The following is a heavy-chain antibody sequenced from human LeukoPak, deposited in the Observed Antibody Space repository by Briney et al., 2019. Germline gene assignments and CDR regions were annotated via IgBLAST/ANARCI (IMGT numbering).Heavy chain of an antibody. CDR2: ISSSSSYI. CDR3: AGDILRDGYNSRYFDY. V-gene: IGHV3-21*01. Sequence: GGSLRLSCAASGFTFSSYSMNWVRQAPGKGLEWVSSISSSSSYIYYADSVKGRFTISRDNAKNSLYLQMNSLRAEDTAVYYCAGDILRDGYNSRYFDYWGQGTLVTVSS. CDR1: GFTFSSYS. J-gene: IGHJ4*02. D-gene: IGHD5-12*01.